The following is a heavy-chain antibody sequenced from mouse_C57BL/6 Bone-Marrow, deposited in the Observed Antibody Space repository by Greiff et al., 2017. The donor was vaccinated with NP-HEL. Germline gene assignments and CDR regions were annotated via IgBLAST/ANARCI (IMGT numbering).Heavy chain of an antibody. J-gene: IGHJ1*03. CDR3: ARSYNWGGYFDV. Sequence: VQLQQSGPELVKPGASVKISCKASGYAFSSSWMNWVKQRPGKGLEWIGRIYPGDGDTNYNGKFKGKATLTADKSSSTAYMQLSSLTSEDSAVYFCARSYNWGGYFDVWGTGTTVTVSS. D-gene: IGHD4-1*01. CDR1: GYAFSSSW. V-gene: IGHV1-82*01. CDR2: IYPGDGDT.